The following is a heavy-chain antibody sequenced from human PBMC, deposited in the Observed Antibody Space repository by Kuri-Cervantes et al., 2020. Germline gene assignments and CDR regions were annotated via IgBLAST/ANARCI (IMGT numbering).Heavy chain of an antibody. CDR3: ARSSTVTTPYYYYGTDV. CDR2: ISAYNGNT. V-gene: IGHV1-18*01. D-gene: IGHD4-17*01. CDR1: GYTFTSYG. Sequence: ASVKVSCKASGYTFTSYGISWVRQAPGQGLEWMGWISAYNGNTNYAQKLQGRVTMTTDTSTSTAYMELRSLRSDDTAVYYCARSSTVTTPYYYYGTDVWGQGTTVTVSS. J-gene: IGHJ6*02.